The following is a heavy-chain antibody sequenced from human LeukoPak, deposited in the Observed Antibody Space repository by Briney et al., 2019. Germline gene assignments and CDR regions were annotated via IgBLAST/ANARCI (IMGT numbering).Heavy chain of an antibody. J-gene: IGHJ4*02. Sequence: GGSLRLSCAASGFTFSSYGMHWVRQAPGKGLEWVSSISSSSSYIYYADSVKGRFTISRDNAKNSLYLQMNSLRAEDTAVYYCARVLKEWLVPPYYFDYWGQGTLVTVSS. CDR2: ISSSSSYI. V-gene: IGHV3-21*01. CDR1: GFTFSSYG. D-gene: IGHD6-19*01. CDR3: ARVLKEWLVPPYYFDY.